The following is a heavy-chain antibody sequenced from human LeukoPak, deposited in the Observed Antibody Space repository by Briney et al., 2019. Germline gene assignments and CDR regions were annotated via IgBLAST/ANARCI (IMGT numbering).Heavy chain of an antibody. D-gene: IGHD3-3*01. CDR1: GFTFSSYA. Sequence: GSLRLSCAASGFTFSSYAMSWIRQPPGKGLEWIGEINHSGSTNYNSSLKSRVTISVDTSKNQFSLKLSSVTAADTAVYYCARARPVLRFLEWLSDYFDYWGQGTLVTVSS. CDR3: ARARPVLRFLEWLSDYFDY. V-gene: IGHV4-34*01. J-gene: IGHJ4*02. CDR2: INHSGST.